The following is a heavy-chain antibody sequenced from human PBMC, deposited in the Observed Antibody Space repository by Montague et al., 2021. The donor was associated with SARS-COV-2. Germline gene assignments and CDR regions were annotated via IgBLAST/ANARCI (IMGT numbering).Heavy chain of an antibody. J-gene: IGHJ4*02. D-gene: IGHD3-10*01. V-gene: IGHV4-30-4*01. CDR3: ARDRGLGVAENLDG. CDR2: SGDS. Sequence: SGDSHYNPSLKGRVSISIYTTKNQISLKLNSVTAADTSVYYCARDRGLGVAENLDGWGQGTLVTVSS.